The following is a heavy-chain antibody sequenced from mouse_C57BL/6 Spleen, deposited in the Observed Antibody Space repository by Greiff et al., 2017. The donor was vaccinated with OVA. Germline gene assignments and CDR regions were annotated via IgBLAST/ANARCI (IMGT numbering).Heavy chain of an antibody. CDR1: GYTFTDYN. V-gene: IGHV1-18*01. CDR3: ARQTAQAPWFAY. D-gene: IGHD3-2*02. Sequence: VQLKESGPELVKPGASVKIPCKASGYTFTDYNMDWVKQSHGKSLEWIGDINPNNGGTIYNQKFKGKATLTVDKSSSTAYMELRSLTSEDTAVYYCARQTAQAPWFAYWGQGTLVTVSA. J-gene: IGHJ3*01. CDR2: INPNNGGT.